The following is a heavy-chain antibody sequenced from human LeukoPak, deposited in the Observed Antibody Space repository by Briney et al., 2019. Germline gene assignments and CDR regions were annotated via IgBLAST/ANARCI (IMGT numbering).Heavy chain of an antibody. CDR3: AGFFYDNSGDAFDI. V-gene: IGHV1-69*13. D-gene: IGHD3-22*01. J-gene: IGHJ3*02. Sequence: SVKVSCKASGGGFTFTSHAISWVRQAPGQGLEWMGGLIPIYGSPNYAQKFQGRVTITSDESARTVYMELSSLRPEDSAVHYCAGFFYDNSGDAFDIWGQGTVVTVSS. CDR1: GGGFTFTSHA. CDR2: LIPIYGSP.